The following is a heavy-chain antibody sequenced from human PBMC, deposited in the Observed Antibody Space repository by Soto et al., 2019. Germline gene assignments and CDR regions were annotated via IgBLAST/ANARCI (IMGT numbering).Heavy chain of an antibody. CDR3: ARENSGWSFDY. CDR1: GFTFSSYA. D-gene: IGHD6-19*01. V-gene: IGHV3-30-3*01. J-gene: IGHJ4*02. Sequence: QVQLVESGGGVVQPGRSLRLSCAASGFTFSSYAMHWVRQAPGKVLEWVAVISYDGSNKYYADSVKGRFTISRDNSKNTLYLQMNSLRAEDTAVYYCARENSGWSFDYWGQGTLVTVSS. CDR2: ISYDGSNK.